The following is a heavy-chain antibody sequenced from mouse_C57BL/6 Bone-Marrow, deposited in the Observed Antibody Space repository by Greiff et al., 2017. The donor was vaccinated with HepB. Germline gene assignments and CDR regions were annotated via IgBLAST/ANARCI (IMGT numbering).Heavy chain of an antibody. Sequence: VQLQQSGAELVRPGASVTLSCKASGYTFTDYEMHWVKQTPVHGLEWIGAIDPETGGTAYNQKFKGKAILTADKSSSTAYMQLSSLTSEDSAVYFCARSDSSGANYWGQGTTLTVSS. D-gene: IGHD3-2*02. CDR3: ARSDSSGANY. J-gene: IGHJ2*01. CDR2: IDPETGGT. CDR1: GYTFTDYE. V-gene: IGHV1-15*01.